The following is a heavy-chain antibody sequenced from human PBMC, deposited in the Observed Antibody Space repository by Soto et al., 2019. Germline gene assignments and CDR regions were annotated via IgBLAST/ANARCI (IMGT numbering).Heavy chain of an antibody. CDR2: INHSGRV. J-gene: IGHJ5*01. CDR3: STRAYDTNGYYRFDP. CDR1: GGSFSGHS. V-gene: IGHV4-34*01. Sequence: SETMSLTCAVYGGSFSGHSWTWIRQSPGKGLEWIGDINHSGRVNYSPSLKSRVTTSLDTSKNQFSLTLSAVTAADTAMYYCSTRAYDTNGYYRFDPWGQGTLVTVSS. D-gene: IGHD3-22*01.